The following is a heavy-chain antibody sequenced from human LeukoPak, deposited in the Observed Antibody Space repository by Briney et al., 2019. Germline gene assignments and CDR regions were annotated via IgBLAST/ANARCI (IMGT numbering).Heavy chain of an antibody. V-gene: IGHV1-46*01. CDR1: GYSFVSYY. J-gene: IGHJ4*02. Sequence: ASVKVSCKASGYSFVSYYLHWVRQAPGQGLEWMGMIIPGGGGASYAQKFRGRVTMTTDMSTNSVNMELSSLTSEDTAEHYCARGGDSHYSSSSRFDNWGQGTLVTVSS. CDR3: ARGGDSHYSSSSRFDN. CDR2: IIPGGGGA. D-gene: IGHD6-6*01.